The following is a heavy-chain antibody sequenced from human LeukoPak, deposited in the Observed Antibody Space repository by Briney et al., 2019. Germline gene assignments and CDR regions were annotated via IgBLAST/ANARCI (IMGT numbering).Heavy chain of an antibody. CDR1: GFTFSSYA. CDR2: ISGSGGST. D-gene: IGHD3-3*01. J-gene: IGHJ4*02. V-gene: IGHV3-23*01. CDR3: AKVPYYDFWSGYYGPDY. Sequence: PGGSLRLSCAASGFTFSSYAMSWVRQAPGKGLEWVSAISGSGGSTYYADSVKGRFTISRDNSKNTLYLQMNSLRAEDTAVYYCAKVPYYDFWSGYYGPDYRGQGTLVTVSS.